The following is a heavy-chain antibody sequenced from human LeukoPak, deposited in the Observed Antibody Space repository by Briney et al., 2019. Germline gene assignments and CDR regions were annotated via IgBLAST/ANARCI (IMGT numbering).Heavy chain of an antibody. CDR3: ARDPRWLQLQGLDY. CDR2: ISTNGDST. CDR1: GFTFSNYG. V-gene: IGHV3-64*01. Sequence: GGSLRLSCEGSGFTFSNYGMHWVRQPPGKGLEYVSAISTNGDSTYYASSVKGRFTISRDNSKNTLYLQMGSLTTEDMAVYYCARDPRWLQLQGLDYWGRGALVIVSS. D-gene: IGHD5-24*01. J-gene: IGHJ4*02.